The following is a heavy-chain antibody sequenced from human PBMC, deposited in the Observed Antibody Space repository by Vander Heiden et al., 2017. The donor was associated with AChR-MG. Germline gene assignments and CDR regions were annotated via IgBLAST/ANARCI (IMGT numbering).Heavy chain of an antibody. D-gene: IGHD2-15*01. V-gene: IGHV3-33*01. CDR2: IWYDGSNK. Sequence: QVQLVESGGGVVQPGRSLRLSCAASGFPFSSYGMHWVRQAPGKGLEWVAVIWYDGSNKYYADSVKGRFTISRDNSKNTLYLQMNSLRAEDTAVYYCARVAATPSLGYYYGMDVWGQGTTVTVSS. CDR1: GFPFSSYG. CDR3: ARVAATPSLGYYYGMDV. J-gene: IGHJ6*02.